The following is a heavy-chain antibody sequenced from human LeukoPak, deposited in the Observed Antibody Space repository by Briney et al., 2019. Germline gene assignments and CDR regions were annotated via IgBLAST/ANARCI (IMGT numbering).Heavy chain of an antibody. V-gene: IGHV4-39*01. Sequence: SETLSLTCTGSGGSISSSSYYWGWIRQPPGKGLEWIGSIYYSGSTYYNPSLKSRVTISVDTSKNQFSLKLSSVTAADTAVYYCARLGYCSGGSCWPFDYWGQGTLVTVSS. D-gene: IGHD2-15*01. CDR2: IYYSGST. CDR1: GGSISSSSYY. CDR3: ARLGYCSGGSCWPFDY. J-gene: IGHJ4*02.